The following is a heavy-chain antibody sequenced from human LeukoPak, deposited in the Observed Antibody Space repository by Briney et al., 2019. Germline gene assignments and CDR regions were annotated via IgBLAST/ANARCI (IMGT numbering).Heavy chain of an antibody. CDR1: GYSISSGYY. Sequence: PSETLSLTCAVSGYSISSGYYWGWIRQPPGKGLEWIGSIYHSGSTYYNPSLKSRVTISVDTSKNQFSLKLSSVTAADTAVYYCARHQDRGNWFGPWGQGTLVTVSS. J-gene: IGHJ5*02. CDR2: IYHSGST. D-gene: IGHD2-15*01. V-gene: IGHV4-38-2*01. CDR3: ARHQDRGNWFGP.